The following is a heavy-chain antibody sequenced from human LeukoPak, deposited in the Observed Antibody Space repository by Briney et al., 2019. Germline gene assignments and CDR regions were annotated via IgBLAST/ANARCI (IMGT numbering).Heavy chain of an antibody. J-gene: IGHJ6*02. CDR2: IYSGGST. CDR1: GFTFSSNY. Sequence: RGSLRLSCAASGFTFSSNYMSWVRQAPGKGLEWVSVIYSGGSTYYADSVKGRFTISRDNSKNTLYLQMNSLRAEDTAVYYCARASEDYAVLRYFDWAVAGGMDVWGQGTTVTVSS. D-gene: IGHD3-9*01. V-gene: IGHV3-53*01. CDR3: ARASEDYAVLRYFDWAVAGGMDV.